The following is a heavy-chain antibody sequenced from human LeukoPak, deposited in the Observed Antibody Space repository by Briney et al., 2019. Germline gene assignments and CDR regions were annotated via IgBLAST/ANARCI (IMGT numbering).Heavy chain of an antibody. CDR3: AKMGGSTVTTYDAFDI. Sequence: GGSLRLSCAASGFTFSSYGMHWVRQAPGKGLERVAVISYDGSNKYYADSVKGRFTISRDNSKNTLYLQMNRLRAEDTAVYYCAKMGGSTVTTYDAFDIWGQGTMVTVSS. V-gene: IGHV3-30*18. J-gene: IGHJ3*02. CDR2: ISYDGSNK. D-gene: IGHD4-17*01. CDR1: GFTFSSYG.